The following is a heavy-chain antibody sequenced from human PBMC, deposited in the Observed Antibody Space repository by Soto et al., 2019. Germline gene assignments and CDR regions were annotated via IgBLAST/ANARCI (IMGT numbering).Heavy chain of an antibody. V-gene: IGHV3-23*01. CDR3: AKTPVPVVPAAILDANWFDP. J-gene: IGHJ5*02. CDR2: ISGSGGST. D-gene: IGHD2-2*01. Sequence: PGGSLRLSCAASGFTFSSYAMSWVRQAPGKGLEWVSAISGSGGSTYYADSVKGRFTISRDNSKNTLYLQMNSLRAEDTAVYYCAKTPVPVVPAAILDANWFDPWGQGTLVTVSS. CDR1: GFTFSSYA.